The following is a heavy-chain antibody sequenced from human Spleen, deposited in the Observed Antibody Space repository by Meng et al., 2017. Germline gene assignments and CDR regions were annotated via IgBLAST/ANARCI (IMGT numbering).Heavy chain of an antibody. CDR1: GYTLSSDG. V-gene: IGHV1-18*01. Sequence: GHMVPSGDAGKKAGASVKVSCEASGYTLSSDGFSWVRQAPGQGLEWLGWINTYNGKTDYAQKFQGRITMTTDTFTSTAYMELRNLRSDDTAVYYCATRGNPYLDRWGQGTLVTVSS. CDR3: ATRGNPYLDR. CDR2: INTYNGKT. J-gene: IGHJ4*02.